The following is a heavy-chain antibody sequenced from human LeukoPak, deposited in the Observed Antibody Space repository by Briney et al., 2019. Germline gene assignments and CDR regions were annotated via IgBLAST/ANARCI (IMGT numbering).Heavy chain of an antibody. CDR2: ISGSGDTT. V-gene: IGHV3-23*01. D-gene: IGHD5-24*01. CDR3: AKRMATFGGPFDI. J-gene: IGHJ3*02. Sequence: GGSLRLSCAASGFTFSSYHISWVRQAPGKGLEWVSAISGSGDTTYYADSVKGRCTISRDNSKNTLYLQMDSLRAEDTAVYYCAKRMATFGGPFDIWDQGTMLTVSS. CDR1: GFTFSSYH.